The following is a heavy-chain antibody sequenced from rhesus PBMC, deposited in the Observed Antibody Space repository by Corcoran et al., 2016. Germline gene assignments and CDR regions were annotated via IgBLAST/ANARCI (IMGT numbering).Heavy chain of an antibody. J-gene: IGHJ4*01. V-gene: IGHV1-180*01. Sequence: QVQLVQSGAEIKQPGASVKLPCKASGSSFLNYYIHWVRQAPGQGLEWIGLISPYNGNKVYAQNFQGRVTITTDTSTTTGYMELSSLRSEDTAVYYCTRAPAAGGFDYWGQGVPVTVSS. CDR1: GSSFLNYY. D-gene: IGHD6-25*01. CDR2: ISPYNGNK. CDR3: TRAPAAGGFDY.